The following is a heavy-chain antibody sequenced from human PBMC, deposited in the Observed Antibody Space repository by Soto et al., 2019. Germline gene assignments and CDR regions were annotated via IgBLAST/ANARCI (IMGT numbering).Heavy chain of an antibody. CDR3: ATESPVFDYYYGMDV. V-gene: IGHV3-21*01. CDR1: VFTFSSYS. D-gene: IGHD2-8*01. J-gene: IGHJ6*02. Sequence: GGSLRLSWASSVFTFSSYSMNWVRQAPGKGLEWVSSISSSSSYIYYADSVKGRFTISRDNAKNSLYLQMNSLRTEDTAVYYCATESPVFDYYYGMDVWGQGTTVTVSS. CDR2: ISSSSSYI.